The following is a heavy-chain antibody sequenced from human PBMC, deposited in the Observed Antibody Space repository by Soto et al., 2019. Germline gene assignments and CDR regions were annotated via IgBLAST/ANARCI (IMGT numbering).Heavy chain of an antibody. D-gene: IGHD3-3*01. CDR2: IYWDDDK. CDR1: GFSLTTSGVG. V-gene: IGHV2-5*02. CDR3: AHRVLRTVFGLVTTTAIYFDF. Sequence: KESGPTQVNPRQTLTLTCTFSGFSLTTSGVGVGWIRQSPGKAPEWLALIYWDDDKRYSPSLKSRLTITKDTSKNQVVLTMADLDPADTATYYCAHRVLRTVFGLVTTTAIYFDFWGQGTPVAVSS. J-gene: IGHJ4*02.